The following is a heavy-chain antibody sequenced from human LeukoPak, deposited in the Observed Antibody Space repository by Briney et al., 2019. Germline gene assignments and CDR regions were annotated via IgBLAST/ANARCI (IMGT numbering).Heavy chain of an antibody. CDR2: MNPNSGNT. CDR1: GYTFIYNA. D-gene: IGHD2-21*01. J-gene: IGHJ4*02. Sequence: ASVKVSCMACGYTFIYNACNGVGQATGQGLEWMGWMNPNSGNTGYAQKFQGRVTMTRNTSISTAYMELNNLRSEDTAVYYCARGRGEACRVGDCYFDFWGQGTLVTVSS. CDR3: ARGRGEACRVGDCYFDF. V-gene: IGHV1-8*02.